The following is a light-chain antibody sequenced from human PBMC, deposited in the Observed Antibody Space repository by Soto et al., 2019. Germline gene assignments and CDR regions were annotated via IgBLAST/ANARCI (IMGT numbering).Light chain of an antibody. V-gene: IGKV1-6*01. CDR3: LQDYTCPRT. CDR2: GAS. J-gene: IGKJ1*01. Sequence: AIQMTQSPPALSASVGDRVTITCRASQGIRNDLGWYQQKPGKPPQLLIYGASTLQNGVPSRFSGRGSGAYFTLTISSLQPEDIATYYCLQDYTCPRTFGQGTKVEVK. CDR1: QGIRND.